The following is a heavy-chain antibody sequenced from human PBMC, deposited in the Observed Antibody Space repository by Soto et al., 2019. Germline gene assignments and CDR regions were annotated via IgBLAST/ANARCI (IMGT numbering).Heavy chain of an antibody. Sequence: SETLSLTCTVSGGSISSYYWSWIRQPPGKGLEWIGYIYYSGSTNYNPSLKSRVTISVDTSKNQFSLKLSSVTAADTAVYYCARGGTPIDYWGQGTLVTVSS. V-gene: IGHV4-59*08. J-gene: IGHJ4*02. CDR2: IYYSGST. CDR3: ARGGTPIDY. CDR1: GGSISSYY. D-gene: IGHD3-16*01.